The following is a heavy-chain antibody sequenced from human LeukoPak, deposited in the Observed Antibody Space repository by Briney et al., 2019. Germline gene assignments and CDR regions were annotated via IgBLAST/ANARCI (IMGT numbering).Heavy chain of an antibody. Sequence: PGRSLRLSCAASGFTFDDYAMHWVRQAPGKGLEWVSSISSSSSYIYYADSVKGRFTISRDNAKNSLYLQMNSLRAEDTAVYYCATEIVVAPAAAFDIWGQGTMVTVSS. CDR3: ATEIVVAPAAAFDI. CDR2: ISSSSSYI. V-gene: IGHV3-21*01. J-gene: IGHJ3*02. D-gene: IGHD2-2*01. CDR1: GFTFDDYA.